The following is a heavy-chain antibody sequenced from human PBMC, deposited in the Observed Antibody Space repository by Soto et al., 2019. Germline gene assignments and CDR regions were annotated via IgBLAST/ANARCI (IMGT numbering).Heavy chain of an antibody. CDR2: IYYRGNA. D-gene: IGHD3-9*01. CDR3: ARLEGLATISYYFDF. J-gene: IGHJ4*02. V-gene: IGHV4-39*01. Sequence: QLQLQESGSGLVKPSETLSLTCSVSDDSINSDKYYWGWIRQPPGKGLEWIGSIYYRGNAYYNPSLQTRVTISLDKSKSQFSLKLNSVTAADSAVYFCARLEGLATISYYFDFWGPGALVTVSS. CDR1: DDSINSDKYY.